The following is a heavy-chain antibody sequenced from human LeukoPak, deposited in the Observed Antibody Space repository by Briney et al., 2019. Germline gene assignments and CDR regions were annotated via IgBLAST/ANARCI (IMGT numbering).Heavy chain of an antibody. CDR2: IYTSGST. J-gene: IGHJ4*02. Sequence: SETLSLTCTVSGGSISSYYWSWIRQSAGKGLEWIGRIYTSGSTNYNPSLKSRVTMSVDTPKNQFSLKLSSVTAADTAVYYCVRDFPGYRSTWYVDYWGQGTLVTVSS. V-gene: IGHV4-4*07. CDR3: VRDFPGYRSTWYVDY. CDR1: GGSISSYY. D-gene: IGHD6-13*01.